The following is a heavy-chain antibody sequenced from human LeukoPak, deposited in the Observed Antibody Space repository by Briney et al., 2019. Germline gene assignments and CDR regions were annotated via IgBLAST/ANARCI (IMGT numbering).Heavy chain of an antibody. CDR2: IYHTGNT. CDR3: ASYFFDQSKALDI. CDR1: GGSLSSYY. J-gene: IGHJ3*02. D-gene: IGHD3-9*01. Sequence: SDTLSLTCTVSGGSLSSYYWSWIRQAPGKGLEWIGYIYHTGNTNCNPSLKSRVTISIDTAKNQFSLRLSSVTAADTAIYYCASYFFDQSKALDIWGQGTMVTVSA. V-gene: IGHV4-59*07.